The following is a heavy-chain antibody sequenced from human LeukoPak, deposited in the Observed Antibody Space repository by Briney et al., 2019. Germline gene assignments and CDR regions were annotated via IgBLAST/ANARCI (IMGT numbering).Heavy chain of an antibody. Sequence: GGSLRLSCAASGFTFSSYEMNWVRQAPGKGLEWVSYISSSGSTIYYADAVKGRFTISRDNAKNSLYLQMNSLRAEDTAVYYCARGSNYCSSISCHMNDWGQGTLVTVSS. V-gene: IGHV3-48*03. J-gene: IGHJ4*02. D-gene: IGHD2-2*01. CDR2: ISSSGSTI. CDR3: ARGSNYCSSISCHMND. CDR1: GFTFSSYE.